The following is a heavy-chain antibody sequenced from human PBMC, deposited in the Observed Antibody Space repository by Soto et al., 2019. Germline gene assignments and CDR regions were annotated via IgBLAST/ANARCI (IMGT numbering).Heavy chain of an antibody. CDR3: ARGTVTDGGNRFDP. J-gene: IGHJ5*02. Sequence: QVQLQESGPGLVKPSETLSLTCTVSGGSVSSGSYYWSWIRQPPGKGLEWIGYIYYSGSTNYNPSLRSRVTTSVATSKNQFSLKLSSVTAADTAVYYCARGTVTDGGNRFDPWGQGTLVTVSS. CDR1: GGSVSSGSYY. CDR2: IYYSGST. D-gene: IGHD4-17*01. V-gene: IGHV4-61*01.